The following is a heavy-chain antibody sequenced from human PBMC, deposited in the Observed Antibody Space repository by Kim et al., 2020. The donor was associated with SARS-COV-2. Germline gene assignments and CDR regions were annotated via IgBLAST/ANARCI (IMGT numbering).Heavy chain of an antibody. V-gene: IGHV1-46*01. D-gene: IGHD6-13*01. J-gene: IGHJ4*02. CDR3: AREDSSSWSFDY. Sequence: SDAQKFQGGVTMTRDTSTSTVYMELSSLRSEDTAVYYCAREDSSSWSFDYWGQGTLVTVSS.